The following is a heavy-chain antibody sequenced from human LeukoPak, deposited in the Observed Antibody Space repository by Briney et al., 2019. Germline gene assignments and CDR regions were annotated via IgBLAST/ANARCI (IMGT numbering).Heavy chain of an antibody. CDR2: KYYDGNSWNT. Sequence: SETLSLTCTVSGGSMSYYYWTWLRQTPGKGLEWIGYKYYDGNSWNTNYHPSLKSRVTISVDTSKNQFSLKLSSVTAADTAVYYCASDDCSSTSCYGRGDYWGQGTLVTVSS. J-gene: IGHJ4*02. D-gene: IGHD2-2*01. CDR3: ASDDCSSTSCYGRGDY. CDR1: GGSMSYYY. V-gene: IGHV4-4*08.